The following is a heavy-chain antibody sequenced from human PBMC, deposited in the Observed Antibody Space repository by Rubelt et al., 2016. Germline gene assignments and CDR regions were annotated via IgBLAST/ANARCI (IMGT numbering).Heavy chain of an antibody. Sequence: SGGSISSSSYYWGWIRQPPGRGLEWIGSIYYSGSTYYNPSLKSRVTISVDTSKNQFSLKLSSVTAADTAVYYCARDSRRGYCSSTSCYHYFDYWGQGTLVTVSS. CDR3: ARDSRRGYCSSTSCYHYFDY. V-gene: IGHV4-39*07. J-gene: IGHJ4*02. CDR2: IYYSGST. D-gene: IGHD2-2*01. CDR1: GGSISSSSYY.